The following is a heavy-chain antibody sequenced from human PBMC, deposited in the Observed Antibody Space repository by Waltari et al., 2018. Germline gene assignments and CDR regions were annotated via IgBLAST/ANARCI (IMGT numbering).Heavy chain of an antibody. CDR3: ARSRYCSGGSCYGGFRY. CDR2: IYYSGST. J-gene: IGHJ4*02. CDR1: GGSISSGGYY. Sequence: QVQLQESGPGLVKPSQTLSLPCTVSGGSISSGGYYWSWIRQHPGKGLEWIGYIYYSGSTYYNPSLKSRVTISVDTSKNQFSLKLSSVTAADTAVYYCARSRYCSGGSCYGGFRYWGQGTLVTVSS. V-gene: IGHV4-31*03. D-gene: IGHD2-15*01.